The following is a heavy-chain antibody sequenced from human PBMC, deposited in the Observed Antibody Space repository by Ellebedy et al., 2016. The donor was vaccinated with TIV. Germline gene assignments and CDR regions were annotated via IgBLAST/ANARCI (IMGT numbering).Heavy chain of an antibody. CDR3: ASQTGSYSGLSY. J-gene: IGHJ4*02. V-gene: IGHV1-18*01. D-gene: IGHD1-26*01. Sequence: ASVKVSXXASGYTFTTYSISWVRQAPGQGLEWMGWISASNGNTYYAQKFQDRVTVTTDTSDTVYMELRSLRSDDTAVYYCASQTGSYSGLSYWGQGALVTVSS. CDR2: ISASNGNT. CDR1: GYTFTTYS.